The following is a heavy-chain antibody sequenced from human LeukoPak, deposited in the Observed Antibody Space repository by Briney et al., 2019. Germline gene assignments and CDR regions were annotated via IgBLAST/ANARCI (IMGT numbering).Heavy chain of an antibody. D-gene: IGHD2-2*01. J-gene: IGHJ4*02. CDR3: TRAGTLGVTSSSGY. CDR1: GYTFTSYG. CDR2: ASAYNGNT. V-gene: IGHV1-18*01. Sequence: ASVKVSCKTSGYTFTSYGISWVRQAPGQGLEWVGWASAYNGNTNYAQKFQGRVTMTTDTSTSTAYMELRSLRSDDTAVYYCTRAGTLGVTSSSGYWGQGTLVTVSS.